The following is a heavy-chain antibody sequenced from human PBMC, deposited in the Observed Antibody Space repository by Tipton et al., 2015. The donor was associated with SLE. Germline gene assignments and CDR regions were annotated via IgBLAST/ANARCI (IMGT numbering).Heavy chain of an antibody. D-gene: IGHD3-3*01. Sequence: SGGSIRNYFWHWIRQSPGKGLEWIGYVYDSGTTKYNPSLKSRLTISVDTSKSHFSLKLTSVTAADTAIYYCARGSRWFDDFWSGYPLGNWFDPWGQGTLVTVSS. J-gene: IGHJ5*02. CDR3: ARGSRWFDDFWSGYPLGNWFDP. V-gene: IGHV4-59*01. CDR1: GGSIRNYF. CDR2: VYDSGTT.